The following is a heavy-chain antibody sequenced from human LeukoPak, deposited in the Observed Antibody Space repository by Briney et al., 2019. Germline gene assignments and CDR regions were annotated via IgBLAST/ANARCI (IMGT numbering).Heavy chain of an antibody. V-gene: IGHV3-21*01. CDR1: GFTFSSYS. CDR3: AREIDYYDSSGYYGY. D-gene: IGHD3-22*01. J-gene: IGHJ4*02. CDR2: ISSSSSYI. Sequence: GGSLRLSCAASGFTFSSYSMNWVRQAPGKGLEWVSSISSSSSYIYYADSVKGRFTISRDNAKNSLYLQMNSLRAEDTAVYYCAREIDYYDSSGYYGYWGQGTLVTVSS.